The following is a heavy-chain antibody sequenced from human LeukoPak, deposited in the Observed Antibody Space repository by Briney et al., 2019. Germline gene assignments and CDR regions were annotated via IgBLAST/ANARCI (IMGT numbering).Heavy chain of an antibody. V-gene: IGHV4-39*07. CDR1: GGSISSSSYY. CDR3: ARGPRGSIAAAGTFFDY. Sequence: SETLSLTCTVSGGSISSSSYYWDWIRQPPGKGLEWIGEINHSGSTNYNPSLKSRVTISVDTSKNQFSLKLSSVTAADTAVYYCARGPRGSIAAAGTFFDYWGQGTLVTVSS. CDR2: INHSGST. D-gene: IGHD6-13*01. J-gene: IGHJ4*02.